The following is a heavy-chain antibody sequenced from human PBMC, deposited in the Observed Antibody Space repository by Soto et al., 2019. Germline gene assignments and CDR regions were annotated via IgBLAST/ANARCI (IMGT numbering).Heavy chain of an antibody. CDR2: ISFDGSTT. CDR1: GFTFSSYL. V-gene: IGHV3-74*01. Sequence: GGSLRLSCAASGFTFSSYLMHWVRQASGKGLVWVSRISFDGSTTTYADSVKGRFTISRDNAKNTLYLQMNSLRAEDTAVYYCARGGAHTAMANEYWGQGGLVTVSS. D-gene: IGHD5-18*01. J-gene: IGHJ4*02. CDR3: ARGGAHTAMANEY.